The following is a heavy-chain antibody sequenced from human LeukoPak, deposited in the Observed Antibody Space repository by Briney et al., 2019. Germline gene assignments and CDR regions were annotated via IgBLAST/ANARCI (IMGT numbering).Heavy chain of an antibody. Sequence: SETLSLTCTVSGDSISNYYWSWIRQPPGKGLEWIGYIYYSGSANYNPSLKSRVTISVDTSKNQFSLKLSSVTAADTAVYYCARGIIVGATWGENDNWFDPWGQGTLVTVSS. CDR2: IYYSGSA. CDR3: ARGIIVGATWGENDNWFDP. J-gene: IGHJ5*02. D-gene: IGHD1-26*01. CDR1: GDSISNYY. V-gene: IGHV4-59*01.